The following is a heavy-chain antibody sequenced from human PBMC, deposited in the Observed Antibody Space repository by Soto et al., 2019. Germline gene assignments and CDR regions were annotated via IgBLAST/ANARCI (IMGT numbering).Heavy chain of an antibody. J-gene: IGHJ4*02. CDR3: ARATGDYTFGY. V-gene: IGHV1-69*15. CDR1: GGTFSSFA. CDR2: IIPIFATV. Sequence: QVQLVQSGADVKKPGSSLKVSCKASGGTFSSFAISWVRQAPGQGLEWMGRIIPIFATVNYAQKFQGRVTITADEAPSTAYMELSSLRSEDTAVYSWARATGDYTFGYWGQGTLVTVSS. D-gene: IGHD4-17*01.